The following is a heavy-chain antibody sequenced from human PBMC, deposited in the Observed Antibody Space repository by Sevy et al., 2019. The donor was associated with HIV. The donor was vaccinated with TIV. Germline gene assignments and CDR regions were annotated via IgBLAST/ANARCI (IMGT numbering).Heavy chain of an antibody. Sequence: SGPTLVKPTQTLTLTCTLSGFSLATSGVGVGWIRQPPGKALEWLALIYWDDDKRYSPSLKSRLTSTKDSSKNQVVLTMTHMDPVDTATYYCAHRRDDTVVMVYGDFDYWGQGALVTVSS. CDR1: GFSLATSGVG. J-gene: IGHJ4*02. CDR2: IYWDDDK. V-gene: IGHV2-5*02. D-gene: IGHD2-8*01. CDR3: AHRRDDTVVMVYGDFDY.